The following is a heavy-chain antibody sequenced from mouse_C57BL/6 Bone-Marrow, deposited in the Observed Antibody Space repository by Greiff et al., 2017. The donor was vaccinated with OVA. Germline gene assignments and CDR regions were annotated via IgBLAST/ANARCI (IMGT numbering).Heavy chain of an antibody. D-gene: IGHD2-1*01. CDR2: LSSGGSYN. J-gene: IGHJ1*03. V-gene: IGHV5-6*01. CDR3: ARHLLGYFDV. Sequence: EVQVVESGGDLVKPGGSLTLSCAASGFTFSSYGMSCVRQTPDTRLERVATLSSGGSYNYYPASVKGRFTISRDNAKNTLYLQMSSLMSEDTAMYYCARHLLGYFDVWGTGTTVTVSS. CDR1: GFTFSSYG.